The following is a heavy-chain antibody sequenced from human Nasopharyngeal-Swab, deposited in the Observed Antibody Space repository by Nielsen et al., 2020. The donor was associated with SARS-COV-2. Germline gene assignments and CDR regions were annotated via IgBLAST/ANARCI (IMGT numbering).Heavy chain of an antibody. J-gene: IGHJ4*02. CDR2: ISWDGGST. Sequence: GESLKISCAASGFTFDDYAMHWVRQAPGKGLKWVSLISWDGGSTYYADSVKGRFTISRDNSKNSLYLQMNSLRAEDTAVYYCAKDLAYCGGDCYSGFDYWGQGTRVTVSS. V-gene: IGHV3-43D*04. CDR1: GFTFDDYA. D-gene: IGHD2-21*02. CDR3: AKDLAYCGGDCYSGFDY.